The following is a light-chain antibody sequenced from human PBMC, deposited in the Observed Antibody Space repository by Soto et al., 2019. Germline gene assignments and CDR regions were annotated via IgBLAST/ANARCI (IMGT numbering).Light chain of an antibody. V-gene: IGLV1-51*01. CDR2: DNN. CDR3: GTWDSSLSAGRDWV. Sequence: QAVVTQPPSVSAAPGQKVTISCSGSSSNIGSSYVSWYQQLPGTAPKLLIYDNNKRPSGIPDRFSGSKSGTSATLGITGLQTGDEADYYCGTWDSSLSAGRDWVFGGGTKLTVL. J-gene: IGLJ3*02. CDR1: SSNIGSSY.